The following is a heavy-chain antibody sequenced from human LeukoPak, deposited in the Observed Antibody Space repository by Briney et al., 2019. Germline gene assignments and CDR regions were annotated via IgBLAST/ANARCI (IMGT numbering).Heavy chain of an antibody. V-gene: IGHV3-30*02. Sequence: VGSLRLSCAASGVTFSSDGMHWVRPAPGEGLEWVAFIRDDGSNKYYAHSVKGRLTISRDNSNKTQYLQMNSLRAEDTAVYYCAKDNGYGTFDYWGQGTLVTVSS. CDR1: GVTFSSDG. CDR2: IRDDGSNK. J-gene: IGHJ4*02. D-gene: IGHD5-12*01. CDR3: AKDNGYGTFDY.